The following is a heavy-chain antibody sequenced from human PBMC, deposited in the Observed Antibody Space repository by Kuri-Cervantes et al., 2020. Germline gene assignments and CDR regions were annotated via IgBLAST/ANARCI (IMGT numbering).Heavy chain of an antibody. CDR2: IYYTGST. CDR3: ARETGWFDP. Sequence: SCAVSGGSISSSNWWSWVRQHPGKGLEWLGYIYYTGSTHYNPSFKSRLIISIDTSKNQFSLKLSSVTVADTAVYYCARETGWFDPWGQGALVTVSS. J-gene: IGHJ5*02. CDR1: GGSISSSNW. V-gene: IGHV4-31*02. D-gene: IGHD1-1*01.